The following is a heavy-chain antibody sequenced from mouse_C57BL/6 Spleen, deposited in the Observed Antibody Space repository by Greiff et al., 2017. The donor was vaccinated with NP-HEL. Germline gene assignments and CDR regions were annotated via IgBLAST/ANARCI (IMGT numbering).Heavy chain of an antibody. CDR3: ARNHYYGSSYLFDY. V-gene: IGHV1-54*01. CDR1: GYAFTNYL. J-gene: IGHJ2*01. CDR2: INPGSGGT. Sequence: QVHVKQSGAELVRPGTSVKVSCKASGYAFTNYLIEWVKQRPGQGLEWIGVINPGSGGTNYNEKFKGKATLTADKSSSTAYMQLSSLTSEDSAVYFCARNHYYGSSYLFDYWGQGTTLTVSS. D-gene: IGHD1-1*01.